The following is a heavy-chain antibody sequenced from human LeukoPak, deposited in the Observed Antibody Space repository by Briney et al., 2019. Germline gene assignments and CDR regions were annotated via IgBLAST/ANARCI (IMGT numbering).Heavy chain of an antibody. CDR2: ISGSGGST. CDR3: AKDERSGWYELFDY. Sequence: GGSLRLSCAAPGFTFSSYAMSWVRQAPGKGLEWVSAISGSGGSTYYADSVKGRFTISRDNSKNTLYLQMNSLRAEDTAVYYCAKDERSGWYELFDYWGQGTLVTVSS. J-gene: IGHJ4*02. D-gene: IGHD6-19*01. CDR1: GFTFSSYA. V-gene: IGHV3-23*01.